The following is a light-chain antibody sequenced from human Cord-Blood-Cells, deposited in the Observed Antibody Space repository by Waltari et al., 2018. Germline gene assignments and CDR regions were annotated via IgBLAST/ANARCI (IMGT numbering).Light chain of an antibody. CDR1: QSISSW. J-gene: IGKJ1*01. Sequence: DIQMTKSTSTLSASVGDRVTITCRARQSISSWLAWYQQKPGKAPKLLIYDASSLESGVPSRFSGSGSGTEFTLTISSLQPDDFATYYCQQYNSYWTFGQGTKVEIK. CDR2: DAS. CDR3: QQYNSYWT. V-gene: IGKV1-5*01.